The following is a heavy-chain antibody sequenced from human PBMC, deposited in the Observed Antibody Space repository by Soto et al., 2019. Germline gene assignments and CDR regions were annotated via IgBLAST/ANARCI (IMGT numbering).Heavy chain of an antibody. CDR3: VKDRSGYNADYFAY. CDR1: RFTFSNYA. J-gene: IGHJ4*02. D-gene: IGHD5-12*01. Sequence: LRLSCAASRFTFSNYAMSWVRQPPGKGLEWVSGISATGDRTYYPDSVKGRFTISRDNSKNTLYLQMNSLRAEDTAVYYCVKDRSGYNADYFAYSGQGTPVTVSS. CDR2: ISATGDRT. V-gene: IGHV3-23*01.